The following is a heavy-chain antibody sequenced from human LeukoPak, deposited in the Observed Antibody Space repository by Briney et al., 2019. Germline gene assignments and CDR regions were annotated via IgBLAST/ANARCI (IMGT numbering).Heavy chain of an antibody. Sequence: SETLSLTCTVSGVSISSGGYYWSWLRQHPGKGLEWIGYIYYSGSTYYNPSLKSRVTISVDTSKNQFSLKLSSVTAADTAVYYCAAGLVGASFDYWGQGTLVTVSS. CDR2: IYYSGST. D-gene: IGHD1-26*01. CDR3: AAGLVGASFDY. J-gene: IGHJ4*02. CDR1: GVSISSGGYY. V-gene: IGHV4-31*03.